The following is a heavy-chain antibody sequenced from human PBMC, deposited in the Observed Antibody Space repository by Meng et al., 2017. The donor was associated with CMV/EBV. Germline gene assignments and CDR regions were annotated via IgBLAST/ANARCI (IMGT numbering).Heavy chain of an antibody. Sequence: GSLRLSCTVSGYSISSGYYWGWIRQPPGKGLEWIGSIYHSGSTYYNPSLKSRVTISVDTSKNQFSLKLSSVTAADTAVYYCARGLSSSSFDYWGQGTLVTVSS. D-gene: IGHD6-6*01. J-gene: IGHJ4*02. CDR2: IYHSGST. V-gene: IGHV4-38-2*02. CDR3: ARGLSSSSFDY. CDR1: GYSISSGYY.